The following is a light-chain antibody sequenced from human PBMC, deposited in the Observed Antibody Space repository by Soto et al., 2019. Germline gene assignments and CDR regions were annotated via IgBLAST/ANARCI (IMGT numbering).Light chain of an antibody. J-gene: IGKJ5*01. CDR2: DAS. CDR3: QQYDNLPIT. CDR1: QVISNY. V-gene: IGKV1-33*01. Sequence: DIQMTQSPSSLSASVGDRVTITCQASQVISNYLNWYQQKPGEAPKLLIYDASNLETGVPSKFSGSGSGTDFTFTISSLQPEDIATYYCQQYDNLPITFGQGTRREIK.